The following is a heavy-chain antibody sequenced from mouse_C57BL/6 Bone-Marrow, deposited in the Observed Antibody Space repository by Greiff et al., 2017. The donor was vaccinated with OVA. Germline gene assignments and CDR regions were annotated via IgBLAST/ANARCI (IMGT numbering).Heavy chain of an antibody. J-gene: IGHJ3*01. CDR2: IYPRSGIT. CDR3: ARSGGLTFFAY. Sequence: VKLMESGAELARPGASVKLSCKASGYTFTSYGISWVKQRTGQGLEWIGEIYPRSGITYYNEKFKGKATLTADKSSSTAYMELRSLTSEDSAVYFCARSGGLTFFAYWGQGTLVTVSA. V-gene: IGHV1-81*01. CDR1: GYTFTSYG. D-gene: IGHD2-4*01.